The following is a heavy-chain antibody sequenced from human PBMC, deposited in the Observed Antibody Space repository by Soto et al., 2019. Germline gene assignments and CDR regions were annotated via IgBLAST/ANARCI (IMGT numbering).Heavy chain of an antibody. Sequence: QLQLQESGPGLMKPSETLSLTCTVSGGSTSSSSYQWVWIRQPPGKGLEWIGNVYYNGNTYSNPSLKIRRPVSVDTSITPFALKLKSVTAADTAVYYCARLSGGYNDRYFDYWGQGTLVTVSS. CDR1: GGSTSSSSYQ. D-gene: IGHD2-15*01. J-gene: IGHJ4*02. CDR2: VYYNGNT. CDR3: ARLSGGYNDRYFDY. V-gene: IGHV4-39*01.